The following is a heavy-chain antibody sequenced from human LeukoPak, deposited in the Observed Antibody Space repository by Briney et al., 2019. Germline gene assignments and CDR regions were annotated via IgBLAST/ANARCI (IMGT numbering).Heavy chain of an antibody. Sequence: SETLSLTCTVSGGSISSYYWSRIRQPPGKGLEWIGYIYYSGSTNYNPSLKSRVTISVDTSKNQFSLKLSSVTAADTAVYYCARVYSSSWQVGLFDYWGQGTLVTVSS. CDR1: GGSISSYY. D-gene: IGHD6-13*01. V-gene: IGHV4-59*01. CDR3: ARVYSSSWQVGLFDY. CDR2: IYYSGST. J-gene: IGHJ4*02.